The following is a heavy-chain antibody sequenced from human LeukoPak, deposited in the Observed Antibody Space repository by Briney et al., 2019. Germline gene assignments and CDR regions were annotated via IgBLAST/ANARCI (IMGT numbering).Heavy chain of an antibody. Sequence: GGSLRLSCAASGFTFSTYAMSWVRQAPGKGLEWVAFIRYDGSNKYYADSVKGRFTISRDNAKNSLYLQMNSLRAEDTAVYYCARMGGSYYGGVDYWGQGTLVTVSS. CDR3: ARMGGSYYGGVDY. CDR2: IRYDGSNK. V-gene: IGHV3-30*02. J-gene: IGHJ4*02. D-gene: IGHD1-26*01. CDR1: GFTFSTYA.